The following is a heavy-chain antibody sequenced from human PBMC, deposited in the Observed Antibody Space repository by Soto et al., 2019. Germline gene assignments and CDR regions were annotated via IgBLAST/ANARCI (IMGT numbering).Heavy chain of an antibody. V-gene: IGHV1-18*01. CDR1: GYTFSSIG. CDR3: ARDLDGSGNYYTDY. D-gene: IGHD3-10*01. Sequence: QVQLVQSGAEVKKPGASVKVSCTASGYTFSSIGISWVRQAPGQGLAWMGWISPYKGNTYYAQRLPGRVTMTTDTSTSTAYMELRSLRSDDTAVYYCARDLDGSGNYYTDYWGQGTLVTVSS. J-gene: IGHJ4*02. CDR2: ISPYKGNT.